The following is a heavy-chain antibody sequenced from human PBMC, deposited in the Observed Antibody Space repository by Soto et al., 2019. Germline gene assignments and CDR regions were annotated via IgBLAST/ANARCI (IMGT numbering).Heavy chain of an antibody. J-gene: IGHJ6*02. CDR1: GYTFTGYY. Sequence: GASVKVSCKASGYTFTGYYMHWVRQAPGQGLEWMGWINPNSGGTNYAQKFQGRVTMTRDTSISTAYMELSRLRSDDTAVYYCARERRDYDILTGPYGMDVWGQGTTVT. CDR2: INPNSGGT. V-gene: IGHV1-2*02. CDR3: ARERRDYDILTGPYGMDV. D-gene: IGHD3-9*01.